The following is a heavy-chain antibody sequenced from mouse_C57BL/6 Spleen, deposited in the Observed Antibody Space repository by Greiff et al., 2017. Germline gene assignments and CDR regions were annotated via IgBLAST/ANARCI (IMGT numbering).Heavy chain of an antibody. CDR2: INPNNGGT. CDR3: ASGGYGNYEGWFAY. J-gene: IGHJ3*01. D-gene: IGHD2-10*02. Sequence: EVQLQQSGPELVKPGASVKISCKASGYTFTDYYMNWVKQSHGKSLEWIGDINPNNGGTSYNQKFKGKATLTVDKSSSTAYMELRSLTSEDSAVYYCASGGYGNYEGWFAYWGQGTLVTVSA. V-gene: IGHV1-26*01. CDR1: GYTFTDYY.